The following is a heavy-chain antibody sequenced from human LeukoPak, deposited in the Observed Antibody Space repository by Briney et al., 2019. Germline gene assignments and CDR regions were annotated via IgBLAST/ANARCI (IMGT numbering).Heavy chain of an antibody. D-gene: IGHD3-9*01. CDR1: GFTFSSYS. CDR3: ASPNYDILTGYSESFDY. J-gene: IGHJ4*02. V-gene: IGHV3-48*01. Sequence: GGSLRLSCAASGFTFSSYSMNWVRQAPGKGLEWVSYISSSSSTIYYADSAKGRFTISRDNAKNSLYLQMNSLRAEDTAVYYCASPNYDILTGYSESFDYWGQGTLVTVSS. CDR2: ISSSSSTI.